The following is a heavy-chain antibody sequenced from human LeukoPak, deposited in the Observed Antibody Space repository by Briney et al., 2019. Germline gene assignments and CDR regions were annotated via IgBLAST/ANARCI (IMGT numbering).Heavy chain of an antibody. CDR3: ARHTSNSGFPDY. V-gene: IGHV3-30*03. Sequence: GRSLRLSCAASGFTFSSYGMHWVRQAPGKGLEWVAVTSYDGSNKYYADSVKGRFTVSRDNSKDTLYLQMNSLRAEDTAVYYCARHTSNSGFPDYWGQGTLVTVSS. CDR1: GFTFSSYG. D-gene: IGHD1-26*01. CDR2: TSYDGSNK. J-gene: IGHJ4*02.